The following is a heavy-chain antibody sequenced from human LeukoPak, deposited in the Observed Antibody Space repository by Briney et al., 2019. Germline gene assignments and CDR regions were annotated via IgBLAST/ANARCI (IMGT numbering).Heavy chain of an antibody. D-gene: IGHD6-6*01. CDR1: GGSISSGSYY. V-gene: IGHV4-61*02. J-gene: IGHJ5*02. CDR3: ARAPMAARAWFDP. CDR2: IYTSGST. Sequence: PSQTLSLTCTVSGGSISSGSYYWSWIRQPAGKGLEWIGRIYTSGSTNYNPSLKSRVTISVDTSKNQFSLKLSSVTAADTAVYYCARAPMAARAWFDPWGQGTLVTVSS.